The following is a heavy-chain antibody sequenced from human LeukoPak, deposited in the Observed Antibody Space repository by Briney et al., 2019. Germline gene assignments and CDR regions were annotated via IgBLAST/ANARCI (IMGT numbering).Heavy chain of an antibody. Sequence: PSGTLSLTCAVYGGSFSGYYWSWIRQPPGKGLEWIGEINHSGNTNYNPSLKSRVTISVDTSKNQFSLKLSSVTAADTAVYYCACDSSSFDLWGRGTLVTVSS. J-gene: IGHJ2*01. CDR2: INHSGNT. D-gene: IGHD6-13*01. CDR1: GGSFSGYY. V-gene: IGHV4-34*01. CDR3: ACDSSSFDL.